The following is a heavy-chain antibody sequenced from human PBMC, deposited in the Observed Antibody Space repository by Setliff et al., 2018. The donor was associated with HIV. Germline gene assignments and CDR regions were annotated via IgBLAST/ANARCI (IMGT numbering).Heavy chain of an antibody. V-gene: IGHV3-74*03. Sequence: PGGSLRLSCAASGFTFSSYWMHWVRQAPGKGLVWVSRLNTDGSSTKYADSVKGRFTISRDNAKNTLYLQMNSLRAEDTAVYYCAKDNTWIPNGFDYWGQGTLVTVSS. CDR1: GFTFSSYW. J-gene: IGHJ4*02. D-gene: IGHD5-18*01. CDR2: LNTDGSST. CDR3: AKDNTWIPNGFDY.